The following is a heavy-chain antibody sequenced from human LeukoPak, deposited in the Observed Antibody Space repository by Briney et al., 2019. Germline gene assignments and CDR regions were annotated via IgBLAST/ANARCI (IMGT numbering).Heavy chain of an antibody. Sequence: PGGSLRLSCAASGFTFTTYAMSWVRQAPGKGLEWVSGISGGDGNTYHADSVKGRFTISGDNSKNTLYLQMNSLRAEDTAVYYCAKGRDSSTSLWDYWGQGTLVTVSS. V-gene: IGHV3-23*01. J-gene: IGHJ4*02. CDR2: ISGGDGNT. CDR1: GFTFTTYA. CDR3: AKGRDSSTSLWDY. D-gene: IGHD6-13*01.